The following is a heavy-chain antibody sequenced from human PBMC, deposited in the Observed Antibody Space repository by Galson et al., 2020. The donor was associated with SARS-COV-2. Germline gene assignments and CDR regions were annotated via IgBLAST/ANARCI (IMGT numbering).Heavy chain of an antibody. CDR2: IKSKTDGGTT. CDR3: TTDLSWTTIFGVKPRLFDY. Sequence: GGSLRLSCAASGFTFSNAWMSWVRQAPGKGLEWVGSIKSKTDGGTTDYAAPVKGRFTISRDDSKNTLYLQMNSLKTEDTAVYYFTTDLSWTTIFGVKPRLFDYWGQGTLVTVSS. CDR1: GFTFSNAW. D-gene: IGHD3-3*01. V-gene: IGHV3-15*01. J-gene: IGHJ4*02.